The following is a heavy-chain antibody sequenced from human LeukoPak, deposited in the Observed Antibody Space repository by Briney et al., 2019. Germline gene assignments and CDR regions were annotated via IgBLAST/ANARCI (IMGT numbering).Heavy chain of an antibody. Sequence: PSETLSLTCTVPGGSISPYYWSWSRQPPGKGLEWIGYIHYSGSTDYSPSLKSRVTISVDTSKNQFSLNLSSVTAADTAVYYCARAAAGAFDIWGQGTMVTVSS. CDR2: IHYSGST. CDR3: ARAAAGAFDI. V-gene: IGHV4-59*08. D-gene: IGHD6-13*01. CDR1: GGSISPYY. J-gene: IGHJ3*02.